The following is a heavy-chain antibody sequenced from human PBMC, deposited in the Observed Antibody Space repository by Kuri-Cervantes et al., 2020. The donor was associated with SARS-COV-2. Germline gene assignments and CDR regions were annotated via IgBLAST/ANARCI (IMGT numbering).Heavy chain of an antibody. CDR2: ISGSGAST. CDR1: GFTFSSYW. J-gene: IGHJ4*02. V-gene: IGHV3-23*01. CDR3: AKGLEGTGDLDF. D-gene: IGHD6-19*01. Sequence: GESLKISCAASGFTFSSYWMSWVRQAPGKGLEWVSGISGSGASTFYGDSVKGRLTVSRDNSKKMLYLQMNSLRVEDTAVYYCAKGLEGTGDLDFWGQGTLVTVSS.